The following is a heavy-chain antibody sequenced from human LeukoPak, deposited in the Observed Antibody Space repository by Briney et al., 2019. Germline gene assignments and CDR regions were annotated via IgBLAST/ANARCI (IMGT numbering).Heavy chain of an antibody. D-gene: IGHD3-10*01. CDR1: GGSISSYY. CDR3: TRDMGSYYGH. V-gene: IGHV4-4*07. CDR2: IYSSGNT. Sequence: SETLSLTCTVSGGSISSYYWTWIWQPAGKGLEWIGRIYSSGNTNYNPSLKSRVSMSVDTSKNQFSLKLSSVTAADTAVYYCTRDMGSYYGHWGQGTLVTVSS. J-gene: IGHJ4*02.